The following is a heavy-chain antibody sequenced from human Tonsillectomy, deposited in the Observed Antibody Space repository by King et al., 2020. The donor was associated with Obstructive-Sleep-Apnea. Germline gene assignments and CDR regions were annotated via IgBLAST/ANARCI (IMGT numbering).Heavy chain of an antibody. V-gene: IGHV4-4*07. CDR2: IYTRGNT. J-gene: IGHJ5*02. CDR1: GVAISSYY. D-gene: IGHD2-15*01. Sequence: QLQESGPGLVKPSETLSLTCTVSGVAISSYYWSWIRQPAGKGLEWFGRIYTRGNTNYNPSPKCRVTMSVDTSKNQFSLKLSSVTAADTAVYYCARGYCSGGSCVSYNWFDPWGQGTLVTVSS. CDR3: ARGYCSGGSCVSYNWFDP.